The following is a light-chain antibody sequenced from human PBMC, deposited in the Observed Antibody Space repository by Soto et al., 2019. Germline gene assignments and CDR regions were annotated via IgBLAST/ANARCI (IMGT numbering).Light chain of an antibody. Sequence: EIVMTQSPATLSVSPGERATLSCRASQSVNSNYLAWYQQKPGQAPRLLIFAASRRASGIPDRFSGSGSGTDFTLTISRLEPDDFAVYYCQQHGTSPITFGQGTRLEIK. CDR2: AAS. CDR3: QQHGTSPIT. CDR1: QSVNSNY. J-gene: IGKJ5*01. V-gene: IGKV3-20*01.